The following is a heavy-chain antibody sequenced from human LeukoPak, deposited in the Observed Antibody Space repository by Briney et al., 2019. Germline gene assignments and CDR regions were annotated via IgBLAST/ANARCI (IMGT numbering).Heavy chain of an antibody. CDR1: GYTFTSYG. J-gene: IGHJ4*02. V-gene: IGHV1-18*01. CDR2: ISAYNGNT. CDR3: ARCLGMDCSSTSCYFPDY. D-gene: IGHD2-2*01. Sequence: ASVKVSCKASGYTFTSYGISWVRQAPGQGLEWMGWISAYNGNTNYAQTLQGRVTMTTDTSTSTAYMELRSLRSEDTAVYYCARCLGMDCSSTSCYFPDYWGQGTLVTVSS.